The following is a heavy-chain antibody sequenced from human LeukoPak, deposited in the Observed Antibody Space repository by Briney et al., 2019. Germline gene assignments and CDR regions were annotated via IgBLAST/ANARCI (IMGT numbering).Heavy chain of an antibody. V-gene: IGHV1-69*01. D-gene: IGHD3-22*01. CDR3: ARSADNYYYDSSGYYSLDY. CDR1: GGTFSSYA. Sequence: SVKVSCKASGGTFSSYAISWVRQAPGQGLEWMGGIIPIFGTANYAQKFQGRVTITADESTSTAYMELSSLRSEDTAVYYCARSADNYYYDSSGYYSLDYWGQGTLATVSS. CDR2: IIPIFGTA. J-gene: IGHJ4*02.